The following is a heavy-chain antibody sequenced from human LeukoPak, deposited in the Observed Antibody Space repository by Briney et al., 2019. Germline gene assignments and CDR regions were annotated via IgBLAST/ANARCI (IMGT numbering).Heavy chain of an antibody. CDR2: IYYSGST. D-gene: IGHD6-6*01. CDR1: VDSMRRCY. Sequence: TSEPLSLPCTVSVDSMRRCYWSCIRQPPGEGLEWLGYIYYSGSTNYNPSIKSRVTISVDPSKIPFSLTLSSVTAADTAVYYCARGKGSSSSRGTYYYGMDVWGQGTTVTVSS. V-gene: IGHV4-59*12. CDR3: ARGKGSSSSRGTYYYGMDV. J-gene: IGHJ6*02.